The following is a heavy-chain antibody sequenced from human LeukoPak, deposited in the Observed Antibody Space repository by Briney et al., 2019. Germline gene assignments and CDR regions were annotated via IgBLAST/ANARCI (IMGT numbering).Heavy chain of an antibody. J-gene: IGHJ6*02. CDR1: GGSFSSYY. CDR3: ARARVYGLSRPRRYGMDV. D-gene: IGHD2-8*01. V-gene: IGHV4-34*01. CDR2: IYHSGST. Sequence: SETLSLTCAVSGGSFSSYYWSWIRQPPGKGLEWIGEIYHSGSTNYNQSLKSRVPISVDTSKNQFSLKLSSVTAADTAVYYCARARVYGLSRPRRYGMDVWGQGTTVTVSS.